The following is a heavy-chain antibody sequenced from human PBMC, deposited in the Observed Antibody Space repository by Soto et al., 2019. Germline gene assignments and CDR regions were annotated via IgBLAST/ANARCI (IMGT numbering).Heavy chain of an antibody. J-gene: IGHJ4*02. V-gene: IGHV4-4*02. CDR3: ARLVYDTRLNYMYFDF. CDR1: GVSISSGNW. Sequence: QVKLQESGPGLATPSGTLSLTCAVSGVSISSGNWWTWFRQSPQRGLEYIGEIFHDGTANYYPSFERRVAISVETSKNQFSLKLTSVTAADTAIYFCARLVYDTRLNYMYFDFWGQGTLVTVSS. D-gene: IGHD3-10*01. CDR2: IFHDGTA.